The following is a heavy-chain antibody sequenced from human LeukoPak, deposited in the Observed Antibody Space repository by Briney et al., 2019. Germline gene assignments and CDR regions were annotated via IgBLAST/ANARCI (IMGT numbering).Heavy chain of an antibody. CDR2: INWNGGSI. D-gene: IGHD3-10*01. CDR1: GFTFDDYG. V-gene: IGHV3-20*04. CDR3: ARDPTEGFEELLSPPDY. Sequence: GGSLRLSCAASGFTFDDYGMSWVRHGPGKGLEWVSGINWNGGSIGYADSVKGRFTISRDNAKNSLYLQMNSLRAEDTALYYCARDPTEGFEELLSPPDYWGQGTRVTVTA. J-gene: IGHJ4*02.